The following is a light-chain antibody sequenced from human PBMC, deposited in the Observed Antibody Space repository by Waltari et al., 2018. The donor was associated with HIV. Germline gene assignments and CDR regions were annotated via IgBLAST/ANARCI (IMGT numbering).Light chain of an antibody. CDR3: QQYYDTPWT. CDR2: WAS. CDR1: QSVLYSSNNKNY. Sequence: DIVMTQSPDSLVVSLAERATINCKSSQSVLYSSNNKNYLAWYQQKPGQPPKLLISWASTREFGVPDRFSGSGSGTDFTLTISSLQAEDVAVYYCQQYYDTPWTFGQGTKVEIK. V-gene: IGKV4-1*01. J-gene: IGKJ1*01.